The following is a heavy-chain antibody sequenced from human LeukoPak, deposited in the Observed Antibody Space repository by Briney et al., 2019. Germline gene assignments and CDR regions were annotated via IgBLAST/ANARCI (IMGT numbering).Heavy chain of an antibody. CDR3: ARSTLGARWAFDI. J-gene: IGHJ3*02. Sequence: PGGSLRLSCAASGFTFSSYSMTWVSQAPGKGLEWVSSISSSSTYIYYADSVKGRFTISRDNAKNSLYLQMNSLRAEDTAVYFCARSTLGARWAFDIWGQGTMVTVSS. V-gene: IGHV3-21*01. D-gene: IGHD1-26*01. CDR1: GFTFSSYS. CDR2: ISSSSTYI.